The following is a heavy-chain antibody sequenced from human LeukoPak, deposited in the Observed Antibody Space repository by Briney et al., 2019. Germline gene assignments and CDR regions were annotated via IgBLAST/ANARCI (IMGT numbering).Heavy chain of an antibody. V-gene: IGHV3-15*07. CDR1: GLTVTNAW. J-gene: IGHJ4*02. Sequence: GGSLRLSCSASGLTVTNAWMNWVRQAPGEGLDWVGRIASRTDGGATDYAAPVKGRFTISRDDSKNTLNLQMSSLKTEDTAVYYCTTGIRGDWGQGTLVTVSS. D-gene: IGHD3-10*01. CDR2: IASRTDGGAT. CDR3: TTGIRGD.